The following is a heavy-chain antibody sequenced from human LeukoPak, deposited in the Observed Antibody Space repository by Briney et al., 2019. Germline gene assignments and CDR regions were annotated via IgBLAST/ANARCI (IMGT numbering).Heavy chain of an antibody. CDR2: ISGNGDST. D-gene: IGHD1-26*01. V-gene: IGHV3-23*01. Sequence: PGGSLRLSCAASGFTFSSYAMSWVRQAPGKGLEWVSTISGNGDSTYYGDSVKGRFTISRDKSKNTLYLQMNSLRAEDTAVYYCAKDRYSGSYLGQCYFDYWGQGTLVTVSS. J-gene: IGHJ4*02. CDR3: AKDRYSGSYLGQCYFDY. CDR1: GFTFSSYA.